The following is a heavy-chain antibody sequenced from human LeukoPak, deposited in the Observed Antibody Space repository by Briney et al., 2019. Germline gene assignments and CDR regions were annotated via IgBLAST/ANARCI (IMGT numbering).Heavy chain of an antibody. CDR1: GYTFTSYD. Sequence: ASVKVSCKASGYTFTSYDINWVRQATGQGLEWMGWMNPNSGNTGYAQKFQGRVTMTRNTSISTAYMEPSSLRSEDTAVYYCARGRSTAARRGLGFWGQGTLVTVSS. V-gene: IGHV1-8*01. CDR2: MNPNSGNT. D-gene: IGHD6-6*01. CDR3: ARGRSTAARRGLGF. J-gene: IGHJ4*02.